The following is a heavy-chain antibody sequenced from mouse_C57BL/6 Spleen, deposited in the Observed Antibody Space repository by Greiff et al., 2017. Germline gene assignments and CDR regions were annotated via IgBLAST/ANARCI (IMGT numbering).Heavy chain of an antibody. CDR1: GYTFTDYN. CDR2: INPNNGGT. CDR3: ARSEWSYYLDY. D-gene: IGHD1-1*02. J-gene: IGHJ2*01. Sequence: EVQLQESGPELVKPGASVKIPCKASGYTFTDYNMDWVQQSHGKSLEWIGDINPNNGGTIYNQKFKGKATLTVDQSSSTAYMELRSLTSENTAVYYCARSEWSYYLDYWGQGTTLTVSS. V-gene: IGHV1-18*01.